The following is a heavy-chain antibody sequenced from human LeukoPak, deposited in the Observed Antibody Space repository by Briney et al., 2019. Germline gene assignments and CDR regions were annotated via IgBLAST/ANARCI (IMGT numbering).Heavy chain of an antibody. D-gene: IGHD3-10*02. CDR1: GFTFSSYI. Sequence: GGSLRLSCAASGFTFSSYIMHWVRQAPGKGLEWVALISYDGSNKHYADSVKGRFTISRDNSKNTLYLQMNSLRAEDTAVYYCAELGITMIGGVWGKGTTVTISS. CDR3: AELGITMIGGV. V-gene: IGHV3-30*04. J-gene: IGHJ6*04. CDR2: ISYDGSNK.